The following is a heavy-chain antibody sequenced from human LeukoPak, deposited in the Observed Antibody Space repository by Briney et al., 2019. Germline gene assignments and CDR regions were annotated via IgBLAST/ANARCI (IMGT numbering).Heavy chain of an antibody. Sequence: ASVKVSCKASGYTFTSYGISWVRQVSGQGLEWMGWISAYNGNTNYAQKLRGRVTMTTDTSTSTAYMELRSLRFDDTAVYYCARDRATGTSRTPFDYWGQGTLVTVSS. D-gene: IGHD1-1*01. CDR3: ARDRATGTSRTPFDY. CDR1: GYTFTSYG. J-gene: IGHJ4*02. CDR2: ISAYNGNT. V-gene: IGHV1-18*01.